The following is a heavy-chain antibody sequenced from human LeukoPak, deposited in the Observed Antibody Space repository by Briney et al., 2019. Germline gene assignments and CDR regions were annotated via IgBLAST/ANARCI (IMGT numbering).Heavy chain of an antibody. V-gene: IGHV6-1*01. D-gene: IGHD3-10*01. CDR2: TCFTSKWNT. CDR1: GDSVSTSGVA. J-gene: IGHJ4*02. Sequence: SQTLSLTCAISGDSVSTSGVAWNWVRQSPSRGLEWLGRTCFTSKWNTDYAVSVKSRIVVNPDTSKNQFSLQLNSVTSEDTAVYYCARDYTYCYGSGSYYFYYWGQGTLVTVSS. CDR3: ARDYTYCYGSGSYYFYY.